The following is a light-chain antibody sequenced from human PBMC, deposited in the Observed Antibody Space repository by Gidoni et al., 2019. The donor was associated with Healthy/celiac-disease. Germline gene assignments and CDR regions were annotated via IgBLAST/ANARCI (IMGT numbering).Light chain of an antibody. Sequence: DIQMTQSPSSLSASVGDRVTITCQASQSISSYLNWYQQKPGKAPKLLIYAASSLQSGVPSRFSGSGSGTDFTLTISSLQPEDIATYYCQQSYSTPRTFGQGTKVEIK. CDR2: AAS. J-gene: IGKJ1*01. CDR3: QQSYSTPRT. CDR1: QSISSY. V-gene: IGKV1-39*01.